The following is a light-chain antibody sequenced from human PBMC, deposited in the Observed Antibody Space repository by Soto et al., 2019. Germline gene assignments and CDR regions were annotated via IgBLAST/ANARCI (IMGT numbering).Light chain of an antibody. CDR3: QSYDSSLSASV. J-gene: IGLJ7*01. Sequence: QAVVTQPPSVSGAPGQRVTISCTGSSSNIGAGYDVHWYQQLPGTAPKLLIYGNNNRPSGVPDRFSGSKSGTSASLAITGLQAEDEADYYCQSYDSSLSASVFGGGTQLTVL. V-gene: IGLV1-40*01. CDR2: GNN. CDR1: SSNIGAGYD.